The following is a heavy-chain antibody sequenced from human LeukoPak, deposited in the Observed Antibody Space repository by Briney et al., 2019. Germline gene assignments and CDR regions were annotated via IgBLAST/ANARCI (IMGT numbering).Heavy chain of an antibody. J-gene: IGHJ4*02. CDR1: GFTLSDYY. CDR2: ISSSGSSK. Sequence: GESLRLSCAASGFTLSDYYMSWIRQVPGKGLEWLADISSSGSSKYYADSVKGRFTMSRDNAKNSLYLQMNSLRAEDTAVYYCARGLGIMATLRKDAWGQGTLVTVSS. V-gene: IGHV3-11*01. D-gene: IGHD5-12*01. CDR3: ARGLGIMATLRKDA.